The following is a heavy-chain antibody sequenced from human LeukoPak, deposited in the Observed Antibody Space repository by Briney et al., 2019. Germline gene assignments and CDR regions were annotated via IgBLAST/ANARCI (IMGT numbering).Heavy chain of an antibody. D-gene: IGHD2-8*01. CDR3: AKDDCTNGVCYTRDY. CDR1: GFTFSSYA. CDR2: IIGSGGST. Sequence: GGSLRLSCAASGFTFSSYAMSWVRQAPGKGLEWVSAIIGSGGSTYYAGSVKGRFTISRDSSKNTLYLQMNSLRAEDTAVYYCAKDDCTNGVCYTRDYWGQGTLVTVSS. V-gene: IGHV3-23*01. J-gene: IGHJ4*02.